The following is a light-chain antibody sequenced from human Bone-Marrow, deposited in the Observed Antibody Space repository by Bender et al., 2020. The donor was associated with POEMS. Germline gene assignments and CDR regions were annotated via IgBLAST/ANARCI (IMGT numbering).Light chain of an antibody. CDR3: QAWDSSTVL. J-gene: IGLJ2*01. CDR2: QDS. Sequence: LTQPPSASVSPGQTAILTCSGDNLGDKYACWYQQKPGQSPVLLIFQDSKRPSGIPERFSGSNSGNTATLTISGTQAMNEADYYCQAWDSSTVLFGGGTKLTVL. V-gene: IGLV3-1*01. CDR1: NLGDKY.